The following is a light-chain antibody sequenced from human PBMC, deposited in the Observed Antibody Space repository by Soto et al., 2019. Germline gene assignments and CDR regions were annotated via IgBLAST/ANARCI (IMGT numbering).Light chain of an antibody. J-gene: IGKJ4*01. CDR3: QQLNSYPLP. Sequence: DIQMTQSPCSLSASVGDRVTITCRASQGISSYLAWYQQKPGKAPKLLIYAASTLQSGVPSRFSGSGSGTDFTLTISSLQPEDFATYYCQQLNSYPLPFGGGTKVDI. CDR2: AAS. CDR1: QGISSY. V-gene: IGKV1-9*01.